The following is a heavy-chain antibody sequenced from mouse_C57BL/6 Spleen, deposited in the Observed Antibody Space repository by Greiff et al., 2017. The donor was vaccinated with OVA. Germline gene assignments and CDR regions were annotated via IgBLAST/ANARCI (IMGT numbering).Heavy chain of an antibody. Sequence: QVQLQQSGPELVKPGASVKISCKASGYAFSSSWMNWVKQRPGKGLEWIGRIYPGDGDTNYNGKFKGKATLTADKSSSTAYMQLSSLTSEDSAVYFCASPDCAMDYWGQGTSVTVSS. J-gene: IGHJ4*01. CDR3: ASPDCAMDY. CDR1: GYAFSSSW. V-gene: IGHV1-82*01. CDR2: IYPGDGDT.